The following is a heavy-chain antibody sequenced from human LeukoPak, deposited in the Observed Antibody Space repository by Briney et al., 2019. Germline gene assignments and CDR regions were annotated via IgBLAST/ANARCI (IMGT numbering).Heavy chain of an antibody. Sequence: ASVKVSCKASEYTFTGYYMHWVRQAPGQGLEWMGCINPNSGGTNYAQKFQGRVTMTRDTSISTAYMELSRLRSDDTAVYYCARDGRDYGDYDWFDPWGQGTLVTVSS. CDR2: INPNSGGT. CDR1: EYTFTGYY. CDR3: ARDGRDYGDYDWFDP. V-gene: IGHV1-2*02. D-gene: IGHD4-17*01. J-gene: IGHJ5*02.